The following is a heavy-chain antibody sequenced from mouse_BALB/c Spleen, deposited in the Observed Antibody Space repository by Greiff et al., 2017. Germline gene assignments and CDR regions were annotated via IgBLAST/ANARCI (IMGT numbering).Heavy chain of an antibody. CDR2: IYPGDGDT. V-gene: IGHV1-80*01. Sequence: QVQLKESGAELVRPGSSVKISCKASGYAFSSYWMNWVKHRPGQGLEWIGQIYPGDGDTNYNGKFKGKATLTADKSSSTAYMQLSSLTSEDSAVYFCAREGSISDGYHYYAMDYWGQGTSVTVSS. D-gene: IGHD2-3*01. CDR1: GYAFSSYW. J-gene: IGHJ4*01. CDR3: AREGSISDGYHYYAMDY.